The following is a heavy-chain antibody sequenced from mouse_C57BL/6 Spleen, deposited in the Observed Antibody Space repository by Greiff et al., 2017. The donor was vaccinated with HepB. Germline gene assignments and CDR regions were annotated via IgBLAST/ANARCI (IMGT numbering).Heavy chain of an antibody. J-gene: IGHJ4*01. CDR2: IRLKSDNYAT. Sequence: EVKVVESGGGLVQPGGSMKLSCVASGFTFSNYWMNWVRQSPEKGLEWVAQIRLKSDNYATHYAESVKGRFTISRDDSKSSVYLQMNNLRAEDTGIYYCTAWVLTYAMDYWGQGTSVTVSS. CDR1: GFTFSNYW. CDR3: TAWVLTYAMDY. V-gene: IGHV6-3*01. D-gene: IGHD2-3*01.